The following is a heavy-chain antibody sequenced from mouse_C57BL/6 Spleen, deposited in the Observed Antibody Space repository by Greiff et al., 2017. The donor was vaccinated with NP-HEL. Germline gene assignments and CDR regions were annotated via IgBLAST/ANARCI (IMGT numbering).Heavy chain of an antibody. CDR3: ARNGYLPAWFAY. J-gene: IGHJ3*01. V-gene: IGHV1-55*01. CDR2: IYPGSGST. Sequence: QVQLQQSGAELVKPGASVKMSCKASGYTFTSYWITWVKQRPGQGLEWIGDIYPGSGSTNYNEKFKSKATLTVDTSSSTAYMQLSSLTSEDSAVYYCARNGYLPAWFAYWGQGTLVTVSA. D-gene: IGHD2-3*01. CDR1: GYTFTSYW.